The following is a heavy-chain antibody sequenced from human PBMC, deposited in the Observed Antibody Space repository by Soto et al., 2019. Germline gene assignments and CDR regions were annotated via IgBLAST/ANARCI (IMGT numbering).Heavy chain of an antibody. CDR2: IYYSGST. D-gene: IGHD6-13*01. CDR3: AIVSSSCFLGRGFLAY. Sequence: SETLSLTCTVSGGSISSSSYYWGWIRQPPGKGLEWIGSIYYSGSTYYNPSLKSRVTISVDTSKNQFSLKLSSVTAADTAVYYCAIVSSSCFLGRGFLAYRAQGTLVT. CDR1: GGSISSSSYY. V-gene: IGHV4-39*01. J-gene: IGHJ4*01.